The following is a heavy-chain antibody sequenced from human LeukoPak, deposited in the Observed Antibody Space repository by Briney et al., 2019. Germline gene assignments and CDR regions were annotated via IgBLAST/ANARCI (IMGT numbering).Heavy chain of an antibody. CDR2: IHASGTT. V-gene: IGHV4-4*09. D-gene: IGHD2-15*01. CDR3: ARHVICVGGNCYGAALDY. Sequence: SETLSLTCTVSGGSFSGFYWSWIRQPPGKGLEWIGYIHASGTTNYSPSLKSRVTISGDSSKNHFSLKLSSVTAADTAVYYCARHVICVGGNCYGAALDYWGQGTLVTVSS. CDR1: GGSFSGFY. J-gene: IGHJ4*02.